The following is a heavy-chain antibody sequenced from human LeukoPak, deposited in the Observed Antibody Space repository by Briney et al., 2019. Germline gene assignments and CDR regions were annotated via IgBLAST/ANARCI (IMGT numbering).Heavy chain of an antibody. J-gene: IGHJ5*02. CDR3: ARESSSWSDWFDP. Sequence: GGSLRLSCAASGFTFSNAWMSWVRQAPGKGLVWVSRINTDGSSTSYADSVKGRFTISRDNSKNTLYLQMNSLRAEDTAVYYCARESSSWSDWFDPWGQGTLVTVSS. V-gene: IGHV3-74*01. CDR2: INTDGSST. CDR1: GFTFSNAW. D-gene: IGHD6-13*01.